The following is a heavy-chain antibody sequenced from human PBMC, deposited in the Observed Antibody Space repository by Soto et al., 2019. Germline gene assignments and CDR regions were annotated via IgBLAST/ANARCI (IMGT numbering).Heavy chain of an antibody. CDR2: IDPSDSYT. J-gene: IGHJ6*02. D-gene: IGHD2-2*01. V-gene: IGHV5-10-1*01. Sequence: GESLKISCKGSGYRFTTYWINWVRQMPGKGLEWMGRIDPSDSYTNYSPSFQGHVTISADKSINTAYLQWSSLKASDTAMYYCATREIGCSRTDCYTNFYYGLDVWGQGTTVTVSS. CDR3: ATREIGCSRTDCYTNFYYGLDV. CDR1: GYRFTTYW.